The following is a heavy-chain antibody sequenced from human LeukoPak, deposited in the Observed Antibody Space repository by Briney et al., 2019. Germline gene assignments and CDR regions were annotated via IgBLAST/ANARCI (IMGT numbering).Heavy chain of an antibody. CDR3: AKDSRLGPYYDFWSGYSDY. Sequence: GGSLRLSCDASGFTFSSYGMHWVRQAPGKGLEWVAVISYDGSNKYYADSVKGRFTISRDNSKNTLYLQMNSLRAEDTAVYYCAKDSRLGPYYDFWSGYSDYWGQGTLVTVSS. V-gene: IGHV3-30*18. D-gene: IGHD3-3*01. CDR2: ISYDGSNK. J-gene: IGHJ4*02. CDR1: GFTFSSYG.